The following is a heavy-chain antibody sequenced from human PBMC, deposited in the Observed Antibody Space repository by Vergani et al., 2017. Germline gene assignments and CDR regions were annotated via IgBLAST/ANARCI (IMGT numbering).Heavy chain of an antibody. CDR1: GGSISSYY. CDR3: AREAYCSGGSCPFDY. D-gene: IGHD2-15*01. Sequence: QVQLQESGPGLVKPSETLSLTCTVSGGSISSYYWSWIRQPPGKGLEWIGYIYYSGSTNYNPSLKSRVTISVDTSKNQFSLKLGSVTAADTAVYYCAREAYCSGGSCPFDYWGQGTLVTVSS. J-gene: IGHJ4*02. CDR2: IYYSGST. V-gene: IGHV4-59*01.